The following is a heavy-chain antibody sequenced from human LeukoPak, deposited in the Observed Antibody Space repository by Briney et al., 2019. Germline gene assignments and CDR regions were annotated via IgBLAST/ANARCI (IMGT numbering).Heavy chain of an antibody. Sequence: GGSLRLSCAASGFTFSSYSKNWVRQAPGKGLEWVSYISSSSSTIYYADSVKGRFTIPRHNAKNSLYLQMNSLRAEDTAVYYCARDRGIFDYWGQGTLVTVSS. J-gene: IGHJ4*02. V-gene: IGHV3-48*01. CDR2: ISSSSSTI. D-gene: IGHD3-10*01. CDR1: GFTFSSYS. CDR3: ARDRGIFDY.